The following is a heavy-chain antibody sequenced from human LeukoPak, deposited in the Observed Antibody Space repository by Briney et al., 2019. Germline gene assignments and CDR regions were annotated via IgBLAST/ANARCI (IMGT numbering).Heavy chain of an antibody. V-gene: IGHV3-74*01. J-gene: IGHJ4*02. CDR2: INHDGSTT. CDR1: GFTFSSYW. CDR3: ARGHRYGSVDY. D-gene: IGHD2-15*01. Sequence: PGGSLRLSCAASGFTFSSYWMHWVRQAPGKGLVWVSRINHDGSTTTYADSVKGRFTISRDNAKNTLYLQMNSLRAEDTAIYYCARGHRYGSVDYWGQGTLVTVSS.